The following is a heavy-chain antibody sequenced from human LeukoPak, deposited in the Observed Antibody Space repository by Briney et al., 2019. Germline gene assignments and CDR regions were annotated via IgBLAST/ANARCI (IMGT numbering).Heavy chain of an antibody. Sequence: GGSLRLSCAASGFTFSNYWMHWVRQAPGKGLVWVSAISGSGGSTYYADSVKGRFTISRDNSKNTLYLQMNSLRAEDTAVYYCAREGYSSGWSLRYYYYYYMDVWGKGTTVTISS. CDR3: AREGYSSGWSLRYYYYYYMDV. V-gene: IGHV3-23*01. D-gene: IGHD6-19*01. CDR1: GFTFSNYW. J-gene: IGHJ6*03. CDR2: ISGSGGST.